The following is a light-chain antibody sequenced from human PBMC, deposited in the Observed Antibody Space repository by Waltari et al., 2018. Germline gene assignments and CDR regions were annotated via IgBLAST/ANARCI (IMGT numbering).Light chain of an antibody. V-gene: IGKV4-1*01. Sequence: DIVMTQSPDSLAVSLGERATINCKSSQSVLFTPTNKNYLAWYQQKPRQPPKLLIYWASTRESGVPDRFSGSVSGTDFPLTISSLQAEDVAVYYCQQYQSFPWTFGQGTKVEI. CDR2: WAS. CDR3: QQYQSFPWT. J-gene: IGKJ1*01. CDR1: QSVLFTPTNKNY.